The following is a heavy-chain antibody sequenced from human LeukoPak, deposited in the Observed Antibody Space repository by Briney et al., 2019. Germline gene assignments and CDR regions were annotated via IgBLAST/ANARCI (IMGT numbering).Heavy chain of an antibody. Sequence: GASVKVSCKASGYTFTSYGISWVRQAPGQGLEWMGWISAYNGNTNYAQKLQGRVTMATDTSTSTAYMELRSLRSDDTAVYYCARAGYKYSGYHRWSGARGYWGQGTLVTVSS. CDR3: ARAGYKYSGYHRWSGARGY. J-gene: IGHJ4*02. CDR2: ISAYNGNT. D-gene: IGHD5-12*01. CDR1: GYTFTSYG. V-gene: IGHV1-18*01.